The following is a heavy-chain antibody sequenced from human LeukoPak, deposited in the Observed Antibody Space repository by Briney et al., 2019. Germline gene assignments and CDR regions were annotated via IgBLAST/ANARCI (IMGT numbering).Heavy chain of an antibody. CDR3: AKDGAWLRFDD. CDR1: GFTFSSYE. J-gene: IGHJ4*02. V-gene: IGHV3-23*01. D-gene: IGHD5-12*01. CDR2: ISPGGGPT. Sequence: QPGGSLRLSCAASGFTFSSYEMNWVRQAPGKGLEWVSGISPGGGPTYYADSVKGRFTISRDDSKNTLYLQMKNLRPEDTAVYYCAKDGAWLRFDDWGQGILVTVSS.